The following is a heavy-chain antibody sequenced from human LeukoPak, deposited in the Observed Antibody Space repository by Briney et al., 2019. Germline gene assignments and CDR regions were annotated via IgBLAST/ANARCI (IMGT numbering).Heavy chain of an antibody. V-gene: IGHV1-24*01. J-gene: IGHJ5*02. CDR1: GYTLTELS. Sequence: GASVKVSCKVSGYTLTELSMHWVRQAPGKGLEWMGGFDPEDGETIYAQKFQGRVTMTEDTSTDTAYMELSSLRSEDTAVYYCATTPPAMVRGVIMENWFDPWGQGTLVTVPS. CDR3: ATTPPAMVRGVIMENWFDP. CDR2: FDPEDGET. D-gene: IGHD3-10*01.